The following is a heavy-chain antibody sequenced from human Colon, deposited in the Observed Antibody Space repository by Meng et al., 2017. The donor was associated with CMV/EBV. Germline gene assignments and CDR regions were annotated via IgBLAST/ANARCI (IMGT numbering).Heavy chain of an antibody. CDR3: AKDRAIFGVVTHYFDY. CDR1: GFTFSSYG. Sequence: GESLKISCAASGFTFSSYGMYWVRQAPGKGLEWVAVIWYDGSNKYYADSVKGRFTISRDNSKNTLYLQMNSLRAEDTAVYYCAKDRAIFGVVTHYFDYWGQGTLVTVFS. CDR2: IWYDGSNK. J-gene: IGHJ4*02. D-gene: IGHD3-3*01. V-gene: IGHV3-33*06.